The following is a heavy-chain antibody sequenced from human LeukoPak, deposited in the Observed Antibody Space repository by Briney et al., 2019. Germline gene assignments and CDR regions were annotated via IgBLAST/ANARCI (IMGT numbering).Heavy chain of an antibody. CDR3: ARAPMFGDLENWFDP. CDR1: GGSISSYY. D-gene: IGHD3-10*02. Sequence: SETLSLTCTVSGGSISSYYWSWIRQPPGKGLEWIGYIYYSGSTNYNPSLKSRVTISVDTSKNQFSLKLSSVTAADTAVYYCARAPMFGDLENWFDPWGQEPWSPSPQ. CDR2: IYYSGST. J-gene: IGHJ5*02. V-gene: IGHV4-59*01.